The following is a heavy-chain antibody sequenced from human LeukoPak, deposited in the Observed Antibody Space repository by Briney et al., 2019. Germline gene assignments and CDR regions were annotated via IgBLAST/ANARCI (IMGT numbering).Heavy chain of an antibody. CDR1: GGSISSYY. CDR2: IYYSGST. Sequence: SETLSLTCTVSGGSISSYYWSWIRQPPGKGLEWIGYIYYSGSTNYNPSLKSRVTISVDASKNQFSLKLSSVTAADTAVYYCAKGYSSYDAFDIWGQGTMVTVSS. D-gene: IGHD5-18*01. V-gene: IGHV4-59*01. J-gene: IGHJ3*02. CDR3: AKGYSSYDAFDI.